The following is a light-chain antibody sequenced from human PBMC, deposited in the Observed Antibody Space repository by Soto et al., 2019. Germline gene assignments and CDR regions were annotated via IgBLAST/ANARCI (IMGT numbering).Light chain of an antibody. Sequence: EIMMTQSPATLSASPGERATLSCWASQSVSSNLAWYQQRPGKAPKLLIYGASTRAAGIPSRFSGSGSGTDYTRAIIRLEPEDFEVYYCQHYCNKPPSFTFGPGTKVDIK. CDR1: QSVSSN. CDR3: QHYCNKPPSFT. V-gene: IGKV3-15*01. J-gene: IGKJ3*01. CDR2: GAS.